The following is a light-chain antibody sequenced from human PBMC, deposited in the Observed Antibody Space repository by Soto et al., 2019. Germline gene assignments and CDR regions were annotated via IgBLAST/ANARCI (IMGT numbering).Light chain of an antibody. CDR2: EGG. Sequence: QSVLTQPACVSLSPGQSITISCTGSSSDVGSYNLVSWYQHHPGKAPKVIIYEGGKRPSGVSNRFSGSKSGITAFLTISGLQAEDEADYYCCSYAGYSTSAVFGGGTKVTVL. CDR1: SSDVGSYNL. V-gene: IGLV2-23*01. J-gene: IGLJ2*01. CDR3: CSYAGYSTSAV.